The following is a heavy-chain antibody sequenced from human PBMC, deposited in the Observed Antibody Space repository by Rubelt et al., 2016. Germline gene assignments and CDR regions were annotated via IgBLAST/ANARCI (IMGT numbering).Heavy chain of an antibody. V-gene: IGHV4-39*07. CDR3: AREPIDSSGYYYPFDY. J-gene: IGHJ4*02. CDR1: GGSISSSSYY. CDR2: IYHSGST. D-gene: IGHD3-22*01. Sequence: QLQLQESGPGLVKPSETLSLTCTVSGGSISSSSYYWGWIRQPPGKGLEWIGSIYHSGSTYYNPSLKSRCTISVDTSKIQFSLKLSSVTAADTAVYYCAREPIDSSGYYYPFDYWGQGTLVTVSS.